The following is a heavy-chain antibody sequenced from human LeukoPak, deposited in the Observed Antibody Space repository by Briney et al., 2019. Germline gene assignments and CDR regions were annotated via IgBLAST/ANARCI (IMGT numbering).Heavy chain of an antibody. D-gene: IGHD4-17*01. CDR2: ISGSGGST. V-gene: IGHV3-23*01. CDR3: AKGSQYGDYVVGFDY. Sequence: GGSLRLSCAASGFIFSNFGMSWVRQAPGKGLEWVSAISGSGGSTYYADSVKGRITISRDNSKNTLYLQMNSLRAEDTAVYYCAKGSQYGDYVVGFDYWGQGTLVTVSS. J-gene: IGHJ4*02. CDR1: GFIFSNFG.